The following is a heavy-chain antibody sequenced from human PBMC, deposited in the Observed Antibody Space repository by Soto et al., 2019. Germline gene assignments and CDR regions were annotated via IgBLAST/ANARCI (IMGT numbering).Heavy chain of an antibody. CDR1: GLRLSANA. Sequence: PGGSLRLSCVAYGLRLSANAMTWVRQAPGKGVEWVSSILHIGHSADYADSVKGWFTISRDNSKSTLYRQMNSLRTEYTAVYYSASRGVSNNDYWGQGTLVTVSS. V-gene: IGHV3-23*01. D-gene: IGHD1-1*01. CDR2: ILHIGHSA. CDR3: ASRGVSNNDY. J-gene: IGHJ4*02.